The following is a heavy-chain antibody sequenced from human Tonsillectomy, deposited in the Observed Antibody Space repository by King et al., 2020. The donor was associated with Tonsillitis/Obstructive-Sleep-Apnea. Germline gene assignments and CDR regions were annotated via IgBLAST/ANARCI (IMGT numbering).Heavy chain of an antibody. J-gene: IGHJ2*01. CDR2: ISAYNGNT. CDR3: ARDPIHCSSTRCYGWYFDL. V-gene: IGHV1-18*01. CDR1: GYTFTSYG. Sequence: QLVQSGAEVKKPGASVKVSCKASGYTFTSYGISWVRQAPGQGLEWMGWISAYNGNTNYAQKLQGRVTMTTDTSTSTAYMELRSLRSDDTAVYYCARDPIHCSSTRCYGWYFDLWGRGTLVTVSS. D-gene: IGHD2-2*01.